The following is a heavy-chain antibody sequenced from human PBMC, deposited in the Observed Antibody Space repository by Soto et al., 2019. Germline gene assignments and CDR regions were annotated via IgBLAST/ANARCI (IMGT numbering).Heavy chain of an antibody. D-gene: IGHD5-12*01. CDR1: GYTFTNYG. J-gene: IGHJ4*02. CDR3: ARDRGGYALDY. CDR2: ISANNGNT. Sequence: QVQLVQSGAEVKKPGASVKVSCKASGYTFTNYGISWVRQAPGQGLEWMGWISANNGNTNHEQKLQGRVTMTTDTSTSRVYMELRSLRSDDTAVYYCARDRGGYALDYWGQGTLVTVSS. V-gene: IGHV1-18*01.